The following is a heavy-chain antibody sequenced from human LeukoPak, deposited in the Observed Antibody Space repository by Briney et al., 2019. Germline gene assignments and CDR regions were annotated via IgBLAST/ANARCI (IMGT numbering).Heavy chain of an antibody. CDR2: IRSKAYGGTT. D-gene: IGHD3-16*02. CDR3: TRDIAQPQAYYYYYGMDV. Sequence: PGGSLRLSCTASGFTFGDYAMSWVRQAPGKGLEWVGFIRSKAYGGTTEYAASVKGRFTISRDDSKSIAYLQMNSLKTEDTAVYYCTRDIAQPQAYYYYYGMDVWGQGTTVTVSS. CDR1: GFTFGDYA. J-gene: IGHJ6*02. V-gene: IGHV3-49*04.